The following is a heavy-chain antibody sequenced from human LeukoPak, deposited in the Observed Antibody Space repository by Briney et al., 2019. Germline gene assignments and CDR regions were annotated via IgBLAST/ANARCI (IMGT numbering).Heavy chain of an antibody. CDR1: GGSISSSSYY. CDR2: IYYSGST. Sequence: PSETLSLTCTVSGGSISSSSYYWGWIRQPPGKGLEWIGSIYYSGSTYYNPSLKSRVTISVDTSKNQFSLKLSSVTAADTAVYYCAREGPYDSSGQGDDAFDIWGQGTMVTVSS. CDR3: AREGPYDSSGQGDDAFDI. J-gene: IGHJ3*02. D-gene: IGHD3-22*01. V-gene: IGHV4-39*07.